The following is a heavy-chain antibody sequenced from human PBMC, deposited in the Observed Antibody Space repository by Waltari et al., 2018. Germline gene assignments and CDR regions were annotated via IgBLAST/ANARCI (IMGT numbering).Heavy chain of an antibody. Sequence: QITLEESGPTLVKPTQTLTLTCTFSGFSLSTSGVGVGWIRQPPGKALEWLALIYWNDDERYRTSLKSRLTITKDTSKNQVVLTMTNMDPVDTATYYCAHRHLYGDLFDYWGQGTLVTVSS. CDR2: IYWNDDE. J-gene: IGHJ4*02. CDR1: GFSLSTSGVG. V-gene: IGHV2-5*01. D-gene: IGHD4-17*01. CDR3: AHRHLYGDLFDY.